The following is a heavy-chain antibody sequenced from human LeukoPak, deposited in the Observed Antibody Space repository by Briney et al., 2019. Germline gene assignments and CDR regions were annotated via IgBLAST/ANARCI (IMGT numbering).Heavy chain of an antibody. CDR2: IYTSGST. J-gene: IGHJ6*03. D-gene: IGHD1-26*01. V-gene: IGHV4-61*02. CDR1: GGSISSGSDY. Sequence: SETLSLTCTVSGGSISSGSDYWSWIRRPAGKGLEWFGRIYTSGSTNYNPSLKSRVTISVDTPKNQFSLKLSSVTAADTAVYYCARERWELPYYNYYMDVWGKGTTVTISS. CDR3: ARERWELPYYNYYMDV.